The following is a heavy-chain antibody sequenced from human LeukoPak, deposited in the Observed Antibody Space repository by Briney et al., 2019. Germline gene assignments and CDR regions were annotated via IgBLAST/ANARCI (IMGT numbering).Heavy chain of an antibody. CDR2: IYWNDDK. CDR1: GFSLSTSGVG. V-gene: IGHV2-5*01. CDR3: AHRISSWANNWFDP. D-gene: IGHD6-13*01. J-gene: IGHJ5*02. Sequence: KESGPTLVKPTQTLTLTCTFSGFSLSTSGVGVGWIRQPPGKALEWLALIYWNDDKRYSPSLKSRLTITKDTSKNQVVLTMTNMDPVDTATYYCAHRISSWANNWFDPWGQGTLVTVSS.